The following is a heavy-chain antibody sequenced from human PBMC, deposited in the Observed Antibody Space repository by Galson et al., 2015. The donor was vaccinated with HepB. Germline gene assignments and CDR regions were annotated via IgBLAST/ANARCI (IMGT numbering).Heavy chain of an antibody. CDR1: GFTFSSYG. CDR2: IWYDGSNK. J-gene: IGHJ3*02. V-gene: IGHV3-33*01. Sequence: SLRLSCAASGFTFSSYGMHWVRQAPGKGLEWVAVIWYDGSNKYYADSVKGRFTISRDNSKNTLYLQMNSLRAEDTAVYYCARRGIVGATETISDAFDIWGQGTMVTVSS. CDR3: ARRGIVGATETISDAFDI. D-gene: IGHD1-26*01.